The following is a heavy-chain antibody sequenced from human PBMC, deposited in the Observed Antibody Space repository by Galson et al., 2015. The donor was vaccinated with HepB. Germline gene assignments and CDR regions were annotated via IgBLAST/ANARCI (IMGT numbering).Heavy chain of an antibody. CDR2: TYYRSKWYN. D-gene: IGHD3-10*01. CDR3: AREADDTMVRGSPHYYYGMDV. J-gene: IGHJ6*02. Sequence: CAISGDSVSSNSAAWNWIRQSPSRGLERLGRTYYRSKWYNDYAVSVKSRITINPDTSKNQFSLQLNSVTPEDTAVYYCAREADDTMVRGSPHYYYGMDVWGQGTTVTVPS. CDR1: GDSVSSNSAA. V-gene: IGHV6-1*01.